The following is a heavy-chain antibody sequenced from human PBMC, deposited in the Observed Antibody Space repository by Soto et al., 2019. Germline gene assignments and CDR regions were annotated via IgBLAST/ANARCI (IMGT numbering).Heavy chain of an antibody. Sequence: GGSLRLSCAASGFTFDDYAMHWVRQAPGKGLEWVSGISWNSGSIGYADSVKGRFTISRDNAKNSLYLQMNSLRAEDTAFYYCTKDLGYCSGVICYPATPSKYYYYYGMAVWGQGTTVTVSS. CDR1: GFTFDDYA. D-gene: IGHD2-15*01. CDR2: ISWNSGSI. J-gene: IGHJ6*02. V-gene: IGHV3-9*01. CDR3: TKDLGYCSGVICYPATPSKYYYYYGMAV.